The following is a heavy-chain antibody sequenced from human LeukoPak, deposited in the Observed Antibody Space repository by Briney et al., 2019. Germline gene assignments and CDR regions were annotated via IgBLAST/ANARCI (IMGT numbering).Heavy chain of an antibody. CDR2: IYYSGST. CDR1: GGSISSGGYY. Sequence: SETLSPTCTVSGGSISSGGYYWSWIRQHPGKGLEWIGYIYYSGSTNYNPSLKSRVTISVDKSKNQFSLKLSSVTAADTAVYYCARVGGYSGYDLDPFGQGTLVTVSS. CDR3: ARVGGYSGYDLDP. V-gene: IGHV4-31*03. D-gene: IGHD5-12*01. J-gene: IGHJ5*02.